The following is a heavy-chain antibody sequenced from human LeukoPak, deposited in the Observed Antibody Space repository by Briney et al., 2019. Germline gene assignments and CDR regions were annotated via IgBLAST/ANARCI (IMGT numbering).Heavy chain of an antibody. CDR3: ARVRDYDFWSGPDAYYFDY. D-gene: IGHD3-3*01. Sequence: PSETLSLTCTVSGGSIGSYYWSWIRQPPGKGLEWIGYIYYSGSTNHNPSLKSRVTISVDTSKNQFSLKLSSVTAADTAVYYCARVRDYDFWSGPDAYYFDYWGQGTLVTVSS. CDR2: IYYSGST. V-gene: IGHV4-59*01. CDR1: GGSIGSYY. J-gene: IGHJ4*02.